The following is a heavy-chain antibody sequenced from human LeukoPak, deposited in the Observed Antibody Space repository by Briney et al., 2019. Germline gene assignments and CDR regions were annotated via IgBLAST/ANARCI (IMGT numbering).Heavy chain of an antibody. J-gene: IGHJ4*02. CDR1: GFTFSTYA. D-gene: IGHD6-13*01. V-gene: IGHV3-23*01. CDR3: ATYSSSWYEDYFDY. CDR2: IIGSGGST. Sequence: GGSLRLSCAASGFTFSTYAMSWVRQAPGKGLEWVSGIIGSGGSTYYADSVKGRFTISRDNSKNTLYLQMNSLRAEDTAVYYCATYSSSWYEDYFDYWGQGTLVTVSS.